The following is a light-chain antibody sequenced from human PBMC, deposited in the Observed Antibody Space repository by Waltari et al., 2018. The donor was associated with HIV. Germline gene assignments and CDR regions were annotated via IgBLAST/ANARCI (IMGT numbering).Light chain of an antibody. V-gene: IGLV2-14*03. CDR2: DVS. Sequence: SALTQPASMSGSPGQSITLSCTGSSRDDGGYNYCSWYQQHPGKAPRLMIVDVSTRPSGVSDRFSGSKSGDTASLTISGLQPEDEADYYCESYTSTSVWVFGGGTRLTVL. CDR3: ESYTSTSVWV. CDR1: SRDDGGYNY. J-gene: IGLJ3*02.